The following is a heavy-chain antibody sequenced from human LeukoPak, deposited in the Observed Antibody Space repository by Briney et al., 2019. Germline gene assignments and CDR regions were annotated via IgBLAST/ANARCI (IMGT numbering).Heavy chain of an antibody. CDR1: GYTFTGYD. V-gene: IGHV1-8*01. D-gene: IGHD3-10*01. CDR3: AREKNYYGSGSGGGLDY. J-gene: IGHJ4*02. CDR2: MNPNSGNT. Sequence: ASVKVSCKASGYTFTGYDINWVRQATGQGLEWMGWMNPNSGNTGYAQKFQGRVTMTRNTSISTAYMELSSLRSEDTAVYYCAREKNYYGSGSGGGLDYWGQGTLVTVSS.